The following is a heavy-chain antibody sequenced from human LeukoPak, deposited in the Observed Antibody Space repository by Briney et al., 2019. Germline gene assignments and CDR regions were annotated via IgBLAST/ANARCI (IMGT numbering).Heavy chain of an antibody. D-gene: IGHD3-22*01. Sequence: PGGSLRLSCAASGFTFSNYWMSWVRQAPGKGLEWVANIKQDGSERYYVDSVKGRFTISRDNAKNSLYLQMNSLRAEDTAVYYCARDWDDSSGFPFHYWGQGALVTVSS. CDR2: IKQDGSER. V-gene: IGHV3-7*01. J-gene: IGHJ4*02. CDR1: GFTFSNYW. CDR3: ARDWDDSSGFPFHY.